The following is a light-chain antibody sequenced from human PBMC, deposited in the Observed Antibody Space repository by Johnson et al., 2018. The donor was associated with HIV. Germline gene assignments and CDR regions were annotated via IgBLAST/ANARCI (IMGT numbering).Light chain of an antibody. Sequence: QSVLTQPPSVSAAPGQKVTISCSGSSYNIGNNLVSWYQQLPGSAPTLLIYENDKRPSGIPGRFSGSKSGPSATLGITGLQTGDEADYYCGTWDSSLTSYVFGAGTKVTVL. CDR1: SYNIGNNL. CDR2: END. V-gene: IGLV1-51*02. CDR3: GTWDSSLTSYV. J-gene: IGLJ1*01.